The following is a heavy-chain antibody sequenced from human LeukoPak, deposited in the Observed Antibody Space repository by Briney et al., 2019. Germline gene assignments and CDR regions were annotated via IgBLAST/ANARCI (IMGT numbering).Heavy chain of an antibody. J-gene: IGHJ4*02. CDR3: ASGFYCSSTSCYRFDY. V-gene: IGHV3-21*01. Sequence: GGSLRLSCAASGFTFSSYSMNWVRQAPGKGLEWVSSISSSSSYIYCADSVKGRFTISRDNAKNSLYLQMNSLRAEVTAVYYCASGFYCSSTSCYRFDYWGQGTLVTVSS. CDR1: GFTFSSYS. D-gene: IGHD2-2*02. CDR2: ISSSSSYI.